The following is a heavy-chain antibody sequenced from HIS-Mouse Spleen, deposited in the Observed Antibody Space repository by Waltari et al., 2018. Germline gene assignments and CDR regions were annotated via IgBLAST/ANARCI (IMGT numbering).Heavy chain of an antibody. Sequence: QLQLQESGPGLVKPSETLSLTCTVSGGSISSSSYYWGWIRQPPGKGLEWIGSIYYSGSTYYTPSLKSRVTISVDTSKNQFSLKLSSVTAADTAVYYCARASRDLLLPRYFDLWGRGTLVTVSS. CDR1: GGSISSSSYY. J-gene: IGHJ2*01. V-gene: IGHV4-39*07. CDR2: IYYSGST. CDR3: ARASRDLLLPRYFDL.